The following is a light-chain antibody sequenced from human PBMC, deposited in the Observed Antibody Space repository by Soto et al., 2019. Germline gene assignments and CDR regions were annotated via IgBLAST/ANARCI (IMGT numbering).Light chain of an antibody. J-gene: IGKJ1*01. CDR3: QQYGGSLTWT. V-gene: IGKV3-20*01. Sequence: EIVLTQSPGTLSLSPGERAALSCRASQSVSSSYLAWYQQKPGQAPRLLIYSASSRATGIPDRFSGSGSGTDFTLTISRLEPEDFAVYYCQQYGGSLTWTFGQGTKVDI. CDR1: QSVSSSY. CDR2: SAS.